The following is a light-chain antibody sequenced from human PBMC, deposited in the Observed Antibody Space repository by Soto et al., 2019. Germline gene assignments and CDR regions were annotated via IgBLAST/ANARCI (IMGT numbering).Light chain of an antibody. J-gene: IGLJ1*01. CDR1: SSDFGSYEF. Sequence: QSVLTQPASLSGSPGQSITISCTGTSSDFGSYEFVSWDQQHPGKVPTLIIYELDKRPSGVSHRFSGSKSGNTASLTISGLQAEDEAHYYCCSFTSRRTHVFGTGTKLTVL. CDR3: CSFTSRRTHV. V-gene: IGLV2-23*02. CDR2: ELD.